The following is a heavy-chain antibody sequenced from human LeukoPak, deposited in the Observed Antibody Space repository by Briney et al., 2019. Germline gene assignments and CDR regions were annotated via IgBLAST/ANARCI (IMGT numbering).Heavy chain of an antibody. J-gene: IGHJ4*02. V-gene: IGHV3-74*01. Sequence: GGSLRLSCAVSGFTFSSSWMHWVRQAPGKGLVWVSHIKTDGSTTAYADSVKGRFTISRDISTDTLWLQMDSLRTEDTAVYYCAKGPLRGTAAAIDYWGQGTLVTVSS. D-gene: IGHD2-2*01. CDR1: GFTFSSSW. CDR2: IKTDGSTT. CDR3: AKGPLRGTAAAIDY.